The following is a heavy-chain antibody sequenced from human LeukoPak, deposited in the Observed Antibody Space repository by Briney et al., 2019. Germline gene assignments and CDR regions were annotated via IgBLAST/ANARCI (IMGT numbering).Heavy chain of an antibody. CDR3: ARGFATVVMGPYYFDY. CDR2: INSDGSST. J-gene: IGHJ4*02. CDR1: GFTFSTYW. D-gene: IGHD4-23*01. Sequence: GGSLRLSCAASGFTFSTYWMHWVRQAPGKGLVWVSRINSDGSSTTYADSVMGRFTISRDNATNTLYLQINSLRAEDTAVYYCARGFATVVMGPYYFDYWGQGTLVTVSS. V-gene: IGHV3-74*01.